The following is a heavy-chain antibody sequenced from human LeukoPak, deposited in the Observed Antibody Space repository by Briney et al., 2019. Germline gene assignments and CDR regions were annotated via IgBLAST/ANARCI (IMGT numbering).Heavy chain of an antibody. V-gene: IGHV1-18*01. CDR3: ARVRNTYYYDSSGPFDAFDI. D-gene: IGHD3-22*01. CDR1: GYTFTSYG. CDR2: ISAYNGNT. Sequence: ASVKVSFKASGYTFTSYGISWVRQAPGQGLEWMGWISAYNGNTNYAQKLQGRVTMTTDTSTSTAYMELRSLRSDDTAVYYCARVRNTYYYDSSGPFDAFDIWGQGTMVTVSS. J-gene: IGHJ3*02.